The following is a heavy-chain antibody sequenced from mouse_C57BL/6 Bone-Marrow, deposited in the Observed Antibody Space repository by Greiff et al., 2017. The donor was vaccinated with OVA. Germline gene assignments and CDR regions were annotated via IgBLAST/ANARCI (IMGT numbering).Heavy chain of an antibody. CDR3: TIMRYSNLYYFDY. V-gene: IGHV14-4*01. CDR1: GFNIKDDY. D-gene: IGHD2-5*01. J-gene: IGHJ2*01. Sequence: EVQLQQSGAELVRPGASVKLSCTASGFNIKDDYMHWVKQRPEQGLEWIGWIDPENGDTEYASKFQGKATITADTSSNTAYLQLSSLTSEDTAVYYCTIMRYSNLYYFDYWGQGTTLTVSS. CDR2: IDPENGDT.